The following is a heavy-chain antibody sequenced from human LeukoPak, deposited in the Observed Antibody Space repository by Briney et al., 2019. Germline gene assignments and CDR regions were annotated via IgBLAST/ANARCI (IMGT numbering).Heavy chain of an antibody. V-gene: IGHV4-59*01. Sequence: SETLSLICTVSGRSISSYYWRWIRQPPGKGLEWMGYIYYSGSTNYNPPLKSRVTISVDTSKNQFSLKLSSVTAADTAVYYCARTYCGGDCYSYYYYYYMDVWGKGTTATVSS. CDR1: GRSISSYY. J-gene: IGHJ6*03. CDR2: IYYSGST. D-gene: IGHD2-21*02. CDR3: ARTYCGGDCYSYYYYYYMDV.